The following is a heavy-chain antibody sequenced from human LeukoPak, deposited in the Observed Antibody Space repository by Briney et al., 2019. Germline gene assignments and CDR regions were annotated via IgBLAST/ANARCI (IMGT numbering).Heavy chain of an antibody. CDR2: VNPNSGDT. V-gene: IGHV1-2*02. J-gene: IGHJ4*02. CDR1: GYTFTDYY. D-gene: IGHD6-13*01. Sequence: ASVKVSCKASGYTFTDYYMHWVRQAPGQGLEWMGWVNPNSGDTNYVHKFQGRVTMTSDTSISTAYMVLSRVRSDDTAVYYCALLFSSTWYRFDSWGQGTLVTVSS. CDR3: ALLFSSTWYRFDS.